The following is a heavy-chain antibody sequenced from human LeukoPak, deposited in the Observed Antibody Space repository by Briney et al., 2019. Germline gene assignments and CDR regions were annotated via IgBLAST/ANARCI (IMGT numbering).Heavy chain of an antibody. CDR1: GFTFSSYA. D-gene: IGHD3-3*01. V-gene: IGHV3-23*01. CDR3: AKSDFWSGYNWFDP. Sequence: GGSLRLCCAASGFTFSSYAMSWVRQAPGKGLEWVSAISGSGGSTYYADSVKGRFTISRDNSKNTLYLQMNSLRAEDTAVYYCAKSDFWSGYNWFDPWGQGTLVTVSS. CDR2: ISGSGGST. J-gene: IGHJ5*02.